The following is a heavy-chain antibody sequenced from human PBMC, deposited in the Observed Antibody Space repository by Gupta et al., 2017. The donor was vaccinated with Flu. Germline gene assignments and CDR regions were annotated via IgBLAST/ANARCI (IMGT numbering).Heavy chain of an antibody. V-gene: IGHV3-23*01. Sequence: EVQLLESGGGLVQPGGSLRLSCADSGFTFSNYVMSWVRQAPGKGLEWVSAISSSGGTTHFADPVKGRFTISRDNSKNTLYLQMDSLRAEDTAVYYCARGDRNSSWDYWGQGTLVAVSS. CDR2: ISSSGGTT. CDR1: GFTFSNYV. D-gene: IGHD6-13*01. J-gene: IGHJ4*02. CDR3: ARGDRNSSWDY.